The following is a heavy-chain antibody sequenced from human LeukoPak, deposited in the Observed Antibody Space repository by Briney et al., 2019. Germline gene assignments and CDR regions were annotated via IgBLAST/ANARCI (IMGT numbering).Heavy chain of an antibody. Sequence: ASVKVSCKASGGTFSSYAISWVRQAPGQGLEWMGGIIPTFGTANYAQKFQGRVTITADESTSTAYMELSSLRSEDTAVYYCARGAVTTSFGIDPWGQGTLVTVSS. V-gene: IGHV1-69*01. D-gene: IGHD4-17*01. J-gene: IGHJ5*02. CDR1: GGTFSSYA. CDR3: ARGAVTTSFGIDP. CDR2: IIPTFGTA.